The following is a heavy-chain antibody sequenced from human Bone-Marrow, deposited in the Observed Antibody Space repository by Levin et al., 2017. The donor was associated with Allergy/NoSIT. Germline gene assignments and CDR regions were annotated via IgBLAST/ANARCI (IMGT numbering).Heavy chain of an antibody. CDR2: ISYDGYNK. V-gene: IGHV3-30*03. J-gene: IGHJ6*02. CDR1: GFTFSSYG. Sequence: GESLKISCAASGFTFSSYGLHWVRQAPGKGLECVALISYDGYNKYYADSVKGRFTISRDNSKSTLSLQMNSLRAEDTAIYYCARIPGTGMDSPSDNYYHYGMNVWGQGTTVTVSS. CDR3: ARIPGTGMDSPSDNYYHYGMNV. D-gene: IGHD5-18*01.